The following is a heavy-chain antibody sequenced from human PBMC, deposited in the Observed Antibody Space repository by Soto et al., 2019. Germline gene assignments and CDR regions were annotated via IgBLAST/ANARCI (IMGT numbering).Heavy chain of an antibody. V-gene: IGHV3-21*01. CDR1: GFAFSSYS. D-gene: IGHD2-8*01. CDR3: ARDRRCTNGVCPIDY. J-gene: IGHJ4*02. Sequence: GGSLRLSCAASGFAFSSYSMNWVRQAPGKGLEWVSSISSSSSYIYYADSVKGRFTISRDNAKNSLYLQMNSLRAEDTAVYYCARDRRCTNGVCPIDYWGQGTLVTVSS. CDR2: ISSSSSYI.